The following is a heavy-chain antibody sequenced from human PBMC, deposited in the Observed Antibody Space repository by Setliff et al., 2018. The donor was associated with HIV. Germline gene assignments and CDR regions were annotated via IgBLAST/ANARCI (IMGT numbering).Heavy chain of an antibody. Sequence: LSLTCTVSGYSISSGYYWGWIRQPPGKGLEWIGSIYHSGSTYYNPSLKSRFTISRDNSKNTLYLQMNSLRAEDTAVYYCARDPYPYGDYGDWYFDLWGRGTLVTVSS. CDR2: IYHSGST. CDR1: GYSISSGYY. D-gene: IGHD4-17*01. CDR3: ARDPYPYGDYGDWYFDL. J-gene: IGHJ2*01. V-gene: IGHV4-38-2*02.